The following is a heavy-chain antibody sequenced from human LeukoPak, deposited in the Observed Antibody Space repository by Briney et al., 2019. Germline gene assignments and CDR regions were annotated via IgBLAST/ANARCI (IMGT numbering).Heavy chain of an antibody. Sequence: GGSLRLSCAASGFTFSNAWMSWVRQAPGKGLEWVGRIKSNTDGGTTDYAAPVKGSFTISRDDSKNTLYLQMNSLKTEDTAVYYCTTVDECVWGSYRRPHFDYWGQGTLVTVSS. CDR3: TTVDECVWGSYRRPHFDY. J-gene: IGHJ4*02. D-gene: IGHD3-16*02. CDR1: GFTFSNAW. CDR2: IKSNTDGGTT. V-gene: IGHV3-15*01.